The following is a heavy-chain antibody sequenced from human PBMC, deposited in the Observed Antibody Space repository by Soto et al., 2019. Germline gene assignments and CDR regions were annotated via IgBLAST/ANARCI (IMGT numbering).Heavy chain of an antibody. Sequence: GGSLRLSCVASGFDFNSYSMNWVRQAPGKGLVWISYINSGSTSVFYADSVKGRFTISRDNAKNSLYLQMNSLRAEDTAVYYCTSSASPDAYWGQGTLVTVSS. CDR1: GFDFNSYS. CDR2: INSGSTSV. V-gene: IGHV3-48*01. CDR3: TSSASPDAY. D-gene: IGHD1-26*01. J-gene: IGHJ4*02.